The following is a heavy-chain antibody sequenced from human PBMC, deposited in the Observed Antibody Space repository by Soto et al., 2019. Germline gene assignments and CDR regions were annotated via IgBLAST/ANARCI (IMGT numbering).Heavy chain of an antibody. Sequence: QVQLVESGGGLVKPGGSLRLSCAASGFAFSDSYMTWFRQAPGKGLEWISYISGSGDTIYYADSVKGRFTVSRDNAKNSLYLQMNSLRAEDTAVYYCASDPYYYASEYWGQGTLVTVSS. J-gene: IGHJ4*02. CDR1: GFAFSDSY. V-gene: IGHV3-11*01. CDR3: ASDPYYYASEY. D-gene: IGHD3-10*01. CDR2: ISGSGDTI.